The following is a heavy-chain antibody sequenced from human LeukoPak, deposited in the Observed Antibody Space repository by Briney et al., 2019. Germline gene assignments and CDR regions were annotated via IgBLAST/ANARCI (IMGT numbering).Heavy chain of an antibody. CDR3: ARRHSSGWFYY. D-gene: IGHD6-19*01. J-gene: IGHJ4*02. Sequence: SETLSLTCTVSGYSISNGYYWDWIRQPPGRGLEWIGNIYRSGSTSYNPSLKSRVAISVDTSKNQFSLKVNSVTAADTAVYYCARRHSSGWFYYWGQGTLVTVSS. CDR2: IYRSGST. CDR1: GYSISNGYY. V-gene: IGHV4-38-2*02.